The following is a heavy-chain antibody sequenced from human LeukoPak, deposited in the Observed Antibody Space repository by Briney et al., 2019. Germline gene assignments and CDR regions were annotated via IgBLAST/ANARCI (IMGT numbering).Heavy chain of an antibody. J-gene: IGHJ4*02. Sequence: SETLSLTCTNSGGSVSDYYWSWIRQSPGKGLEWIGYIYYTGSTTYNPSLKSRVTMSADTSKNQFSLNLNSVTAADTAVYYCARELTTTTLFDYWGQGTLVTVSS. CDR1: GGSVSDYY. V-gene: IGHV4-59*02. CDR2: IYYTGST. D-gene: IGHD1-26*01. CDR3: ARELTTTTLFDY.